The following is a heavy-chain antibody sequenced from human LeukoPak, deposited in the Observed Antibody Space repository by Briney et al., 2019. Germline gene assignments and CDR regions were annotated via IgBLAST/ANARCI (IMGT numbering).Heavy chain of an antibody. V-gene: IGHV4-39*01. CDR1: GGSISSSSYY. CDR3: ASLPYYYDSSGYYHAPFDY. D-gene: IGHD3-22*01. CDR2: IYYSGST. Sequence: SETLSLTCTVSGGSISSSSYYWGWIRQPPGKGLEWIGSIYYSGSTYYNPSLKSRVTISVDTSENQFSLKLSSVTAADTAVYYCASLPYYYDSSGYYHAPFDYWGQGTLVTVSS. J-gene: IGHJ4*02.